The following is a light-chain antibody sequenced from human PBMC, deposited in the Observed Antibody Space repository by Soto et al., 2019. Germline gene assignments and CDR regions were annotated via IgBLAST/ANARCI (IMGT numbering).Light chain of an antibody. V-gene: IGLV2-23*01. Sequence: QSALTQPASVSDSPGQSITISCTGTSDDVGAYNSVSWYQQLPHKAPQVILYKGTQRPSGVSSRFSGSTSGNAASLTISGLQADDEADYFCCSSAPESTYVFGTGTKVTVL. CDR2: KGT. CDR3: CSSAPESTYV. J-gene: IGLJ1*01. CDR1: SDDVGAYNS.